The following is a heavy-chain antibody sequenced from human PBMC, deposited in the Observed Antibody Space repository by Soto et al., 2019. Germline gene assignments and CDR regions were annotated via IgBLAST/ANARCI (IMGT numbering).Heavy chain of an antibody. D-gene: IGHD1-7*01. J-gene: IGHJ4*02. Sequence: GGSLRLSCAASGFTFSSYSMNWVRQAPGKGLEWVSSISSSSSYIYYADSVKGRFTISRDNAKNSLYLQMNSLRAEDTAVYYCAREGGKMYNWNYGAPIDYWGQGTLVTVSS. CDR3: AREGGKMYNWNYGAPIDY. V-gene: IGHV3-21*01. CDR1: GFTFSSYS. CDR2: ISSSSSYI.